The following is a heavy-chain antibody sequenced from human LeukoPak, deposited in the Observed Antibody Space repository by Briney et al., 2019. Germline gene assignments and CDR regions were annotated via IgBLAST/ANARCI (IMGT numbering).Heavy chain of an antibody. CDR2: IYYSGST. CDR1: GGSISSSSYY. V-gene: IGHV4-39*07. Sequence: SETLSLTCTVSGGSISSSSYYWGWIRQPPGKGLEWIGSIYYSGSTYYNPSLKSRVTISVDTSKNQFSLKLSSVTAADTAVYYCARVFSGYWGQGTLVTVSS. CDR3: ARVFSGY. D-gene: IGHD3-10*02. J-gene: IGHJ4*02.